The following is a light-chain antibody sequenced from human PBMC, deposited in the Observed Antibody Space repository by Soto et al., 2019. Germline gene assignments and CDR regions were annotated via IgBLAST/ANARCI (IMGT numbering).Light chain of an antibody. Sequence: EIVMTQSPDILSVSPGEEVTLSCRASQTVSNKLAWYQQKPGQAPRLLIYDATTRATGIPARFSGSGSGTELTLTISNLQSEDFAIYYCQQCNDRPRTFGQGTNVEIK. J-gene: IGKJ1*01. CDR2: DAT. V-gene: IGKV3-15*01. CDR1: QTVSNK. CDR3: QQCNDRPRT.